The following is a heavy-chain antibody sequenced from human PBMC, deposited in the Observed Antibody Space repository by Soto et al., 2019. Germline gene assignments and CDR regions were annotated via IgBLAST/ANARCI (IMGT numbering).Heavy chain of an antibody. CDR1: GFTFTSSA. V-gene: IGHV1-58*02. J-gene: IGHJ4*02. D-gene: IGHD3-3*01. Sequence: LVKVSCKASGFTFTSSAMQWVRQARGQRLEWTGWIVVGSGNTNYAQKFQERVTITRDMSTSTAYMELSSLRSEDTAVYYCAADERYYDFWSGYPAPPDYWGQGTLVTVSS. CDR3: AADERYYDFWSGYPAPPDY. CDR2: IVVGSGNT.